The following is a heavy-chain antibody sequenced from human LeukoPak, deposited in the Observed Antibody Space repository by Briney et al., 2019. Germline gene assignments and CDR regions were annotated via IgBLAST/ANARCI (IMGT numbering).Heavy chain of an antibody. V-gene: IGHV5-51*01. J-gene: IGHJ4*02. CDR3: ARRRILTGYYYYFDY. Sequence: GESLKISCKGSGYSFTSYWIGWVRQMPGKGLEWMGIIYPGDSDTRYSPSFQGQVIISADKSISTAYLQWSSLKASDTAMYYCARRRILTGYYYYFDYWGQGTLVTVSS. D-gene: IGHD3-9*01. CDR2: IYPGDSDT. CDR1: GYSFTSYW.